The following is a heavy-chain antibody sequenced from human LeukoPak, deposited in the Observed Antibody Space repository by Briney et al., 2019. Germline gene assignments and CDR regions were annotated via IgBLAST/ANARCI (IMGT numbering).Heavy chain of an antibody. J-gene: IGHJ4*02. V-gene: IGHV3-66*02. CDR3: ARGSSLAAVARGFDY. Sequence: AGGSLRLSCAASGFTVSSNYMSWVRQAPGKGLEWVSVIYSGGTAYYADSVKGRFTISRDSSKNILHLQMDSLTVDDTALYYCARGSSLAAVARGFDYWGQGTLVTVSS. CDR1: GFTVSSNY. CDR2: IYSGGTA. D-gene: IGHD6-19*01.